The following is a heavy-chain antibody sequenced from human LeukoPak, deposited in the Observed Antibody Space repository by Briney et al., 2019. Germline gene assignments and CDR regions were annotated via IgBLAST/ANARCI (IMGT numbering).Heavy chain of an antibody. J-gene: IGHJ4*02. D-gene: IGHD3-16*01. CDR1: GFTFSDYY. CDR3: AGDRFVGGVDY. Sequence: GGSLRLSCAASGFTFSDYYISWIRQAPGKGLEWVSCISSSGSTIYYADSVKGRFTISRDNAKNSLYLQMNSLRAEDTAVYYCAGDRFVGGVDYWGQGTLVTVSS. V-gene: IGHV3-11*04. CDR2: ISSSGSTI.